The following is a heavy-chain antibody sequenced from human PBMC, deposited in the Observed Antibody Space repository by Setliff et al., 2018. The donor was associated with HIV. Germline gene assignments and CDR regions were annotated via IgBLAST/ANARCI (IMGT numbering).Heavy chain of an antibody. CDR3: ARVSSVIELQGGDYFDS. CDR2: IYYTGST. V-gene: IGHV4-59*12. Sequence: PSETLSLTCAVSGGSISTYFWSWVRQTPGKGLEWIGYIYYTGSTSYNPSFRSRVTISVDTSKNQFSLMLDSVTGADTAVYYCARVSSVIELQGGDYFDSWGQGLLVTVSS. CDR1: GGSISTYF. J-gene: IGHJ4*02. D-gene: IGHD1-7*01.